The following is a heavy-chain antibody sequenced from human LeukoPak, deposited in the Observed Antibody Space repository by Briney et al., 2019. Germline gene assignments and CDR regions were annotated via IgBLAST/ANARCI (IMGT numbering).Heavy chain of an antibody. CDR1: GGSISSSSDF. V-gene: IGHV4-39*01. CDR2: VHYSGNT. Sequence: SETLSLTCTVSGGSISSSSDFWGWIRQPPGKGLECIGNVHYSGNTYYNPSLKSRVTISVDTSKNQFSLKLRSVTAADTAVYYCARLENIGYCSSTNCPNWYFDLWGRGTLVTVSS. J-gene: IGHJ2*01. CDR3: ARLENIGYCSSTNCPNWYFDL. D-gene: IGHD2-2*01.